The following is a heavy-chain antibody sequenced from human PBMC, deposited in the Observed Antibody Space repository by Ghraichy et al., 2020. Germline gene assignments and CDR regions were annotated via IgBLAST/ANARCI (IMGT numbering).Heavy chain of an antibody. Sequence: ASVKVSCKASGYTFTSYYMHWVRQAPGQGLEWMGIINPSGGSTSYAQKFQGRVTMTRDTSTSTVYMELSSLRSEDTAVYYCARPAKYYGSGSDTIPLLSGVHFDYWGQGTLVTVSS. CDR3: ARPAKYYGSGSDTIPLLSGVHFDY. CDR1: GYTFTSYY. V-gene: IGHV1-46*01. J-gene: IGHJ4*02. CDR2: INPSGGST. D-gene: IGHD3-10*01.